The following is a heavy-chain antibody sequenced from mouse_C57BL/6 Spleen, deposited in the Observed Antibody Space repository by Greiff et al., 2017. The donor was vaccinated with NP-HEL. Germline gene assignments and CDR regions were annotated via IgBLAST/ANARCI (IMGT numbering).Heavy chain of an antibody. D-gene: IGHD1-1*01. V-gene: IGHV5-17*01. J-gene: IGHJ1*03. CDR2: ISSGSSTI. Sequence: EVKLMESGGGLVKPGRSLKLSCAASGFNFSDYGMHWVRQAPEKGLEWVAYISSGSSTIYYADTVKGRFTISRDNAKNTLFLQMTSLRSEDTAMYYCAREGVVDWYFDVWGTGTTVTVSS. CDR1: GFNFSDYG. CDR3: AREGVVDWYFDV.